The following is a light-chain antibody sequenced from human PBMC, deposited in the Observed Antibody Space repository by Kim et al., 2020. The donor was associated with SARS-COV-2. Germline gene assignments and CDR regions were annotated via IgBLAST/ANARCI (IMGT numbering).Light chain of an antibody. CDR3: QQYNNWWT. Sequence: SVSPGERATRSCRASQSVSSNLAWYQQKPGQAPRLLIYGASTRATGIPARFSGSGSGTEFTLTISSLQPEDFAVYYCQQYNNWWTFGQGTKVEIK. J-gene: IGKJ1*01. CDR2: GAS. V-gene: IGKV3-15*01. CDR1: QSVSSN.